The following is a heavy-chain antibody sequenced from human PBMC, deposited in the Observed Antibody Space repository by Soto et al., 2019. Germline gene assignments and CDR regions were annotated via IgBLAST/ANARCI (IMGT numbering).Heavy chain of an antibody. Sequence: GSLRLSCAAPGFTFSSYPMVWVRQAPGKGLESISSISGSGTSYYADSVKGRFTIFRDNSENTLYLQMNSLRAEDTAVYYCAKVITTDISYWYGMDVWGQGTTVTVSS. CDR3: AKVITTDISYWYGMDV. CDR1: GFTFSSYP. J-gene: IGHJ6*02. V-gene: IGHV3-23*01. CDR2: ISGSGTS. D-gene: IGHD1-26*01.